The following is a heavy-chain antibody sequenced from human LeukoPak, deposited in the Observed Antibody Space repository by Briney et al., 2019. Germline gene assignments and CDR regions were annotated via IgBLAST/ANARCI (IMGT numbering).Heavy chain of an antibody. V-gene: IGHV3-21*01. Sequence: GGSLRLSCAASGFTFSSYTMNWVRQAPGKGLEWVSSISSSSSYIYYADSVKGRFTISRDNAKNSLYLQTNSLRAEDTAVYYCARAGGGDLDYWGQGTLVTVSS. CDR3: ARAGGGDLDY. CDR2: ISSSSSYI. CDR1: GFTFSSYT. J-gene: IGHJ4*02. D-gene: IGHD3-16*01.